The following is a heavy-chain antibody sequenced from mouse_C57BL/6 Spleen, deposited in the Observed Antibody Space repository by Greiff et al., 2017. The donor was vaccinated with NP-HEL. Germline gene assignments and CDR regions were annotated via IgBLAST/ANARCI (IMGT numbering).Heavy chain of an antibody. CDR1: GFTFSDYG. CDR2: ISSGSSTI. V-gene: IGHV5-17*01. Sequence: EVKLMESGGGLVKPGGSLKLSCAASGFTFSDYGMHWVRQAPEKGLEWVAYISSGSSTIYYADTVKGRFTISRDNAKNTLFLQMTSLRSEDTAMYYCARPATVVSDWYFDVWGTGTTVTVSS. J-gene: IGHJ1*03. CDR3: ARPATVVSDWYFDV. D-gene: IGHD1-1*01.